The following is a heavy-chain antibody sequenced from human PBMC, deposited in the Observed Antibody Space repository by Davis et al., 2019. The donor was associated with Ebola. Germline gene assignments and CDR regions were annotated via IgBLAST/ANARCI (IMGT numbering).Heavy chain of an antibody. D-gene: IGHD2-15*01. CDR2: ISSSGSTI. CDR3: ARGRYCSGGSCYSDY. J-gene: IGHJ4*02. V-gene: IGHV3-11*04. Sequence: GESLKISCAASGFTFSDYYMSWIRQAPGKGLEWVSYISSSGSTIYYADSVKGRFTISRDNAKNMLYLQMNSLRAEDTAVYYCARGRYCSGGSCYSDYWGQGTLVTVSS. CDR1: GFTFSDYY.